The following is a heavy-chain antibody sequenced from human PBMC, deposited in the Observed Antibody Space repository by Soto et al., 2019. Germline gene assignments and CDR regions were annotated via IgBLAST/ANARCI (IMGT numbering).Heavy chain of an antibody. D-gene: IGHD7-27*01. CDR1: GFSLSTSGVG. Sequence: QITLKVSGPTLVKPTQTLTLTCTFSGFSLSTSGVGVGWIRQPPGKALEWLALIYWDDDKRYSPSLKSRLTITKDTSKNQVVLTMTNMDPVATATYYCAHSLIPNWGSRGAFDYWGQGTLVTVSS. CDR3: AHSLIPNWGSRGAFDY. V-gene: IGHV2-5*02. J-gene: IGHJ4*02. CDR2: IYWDDDK.